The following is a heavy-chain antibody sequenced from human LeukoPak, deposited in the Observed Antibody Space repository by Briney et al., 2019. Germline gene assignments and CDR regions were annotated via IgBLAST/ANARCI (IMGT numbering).Heavy chain of an antibody. CDR3: ARDGYSGYGPNIYFDY. D-gene: IGHD5-12*01. V-gene: IGHV4-34*01. J-gene: IGHJ4*02. Sequence: SETLSLTCAVYSGSFSGYYWSWIRQSPGKGLEWIGEINHSGSTNYNPSLKSRVTISVDTSKNQFSLKLSSVTAADTAVYYCARDGYSGYGPNIYFDYWGQGTLVTVSS. CDR2: INHSGST. CDR1: SGSFSGYY.